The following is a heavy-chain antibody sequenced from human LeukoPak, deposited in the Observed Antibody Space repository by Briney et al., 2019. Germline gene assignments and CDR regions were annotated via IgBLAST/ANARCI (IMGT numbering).Heavy chain of an antibody. J-gene: IGHJ4*02. CDR2: IGGSGSRT. V-gene: IGHV3-23*01. CDR3: AKDSHWILFDD. Sequence: GGSLRLSCAASGSTFSNYAMNWVRQAPGKGLEWVSGIGGSGSRTYYADSVKGRFTISRDNSKNTVYLQMNNLRDEDTAVYYCAKDSHWILFDDWGQGTLVTVSS. CDR1: GSTFSNYA. D-gene: IGHD2-2*03.